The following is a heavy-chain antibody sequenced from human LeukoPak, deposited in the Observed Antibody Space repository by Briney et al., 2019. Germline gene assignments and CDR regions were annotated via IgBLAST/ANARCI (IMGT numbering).Heavy chain of an antibody. CDR2: IKADGSEE. CDR1: GFSLSNYW. D-gene: IGHD1-7*01. Sequence: PGGSLRLSCVTSGFSLSNYWMNWVRLAPGKGLEWVAIIKADGSEEHYVDSVRGRFTVSRDNAKNSLYLQMSRLRVEDTAVYYFARSNYGPENWGQGTLVTVSS. V-gene: IGHV3-7*01. CDR3: ARSNYGPEN. J-gene: IGHJ4*02.